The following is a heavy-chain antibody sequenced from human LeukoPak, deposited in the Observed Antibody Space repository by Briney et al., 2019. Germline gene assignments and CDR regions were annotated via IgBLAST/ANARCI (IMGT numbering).Heavy chain of an antibody. D-gene: IGHD3-22*01. Sequence: ASVKVSCKPSGYTFGTHWMHWVRQATGQGLEWMGWMNPNSGNTGYAQKFQGRVTITRNTSISTAYMELSSLRSEDTAVYYCAREDYYDSGSNDYWGQGTLVTVSS. V-gene: IGHV1-8*03. CDR2: MNPNSGNT. J-gene: IGHJ4*02. CDR1: GYTFGTHW. CDR3: AREDYYDSGSNDY.